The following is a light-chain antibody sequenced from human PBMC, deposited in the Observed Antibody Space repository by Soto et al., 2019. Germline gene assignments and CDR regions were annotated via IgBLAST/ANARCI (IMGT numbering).Light chain of an antibody. CDR1: SSDVGGYNY. V-gene: IGLV2-14*03. CDR3: CSYTTSNTRQIV. CDR2: DVS. Sequence: QSVLTQPASVSGSPGQSITISCTGSSSDVGGYNYVSWYQHHPGKAPKLMIHDVSNRPSGVSNRFSGSKSGNTASLTISGLQPEDEADYYCCSYTTSNTRQIVFGTGTKVTVL. J-gene: IGLJ1*01.